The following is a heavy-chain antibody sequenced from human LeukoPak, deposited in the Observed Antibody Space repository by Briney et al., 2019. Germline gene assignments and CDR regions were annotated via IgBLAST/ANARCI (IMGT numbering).Heavy chain of an antibody. J-gene: IGHJ5*02. CDR2: IYYSGST. D-gene: IGHD3-10*01. CDR1: GGSISSYY. V-gene: IGHV4-59*01. CDR3: ARDSGPWGVFDP. Sequence: SETLSLTCTVSGGSISSYYWSWIRQPPGKGLEWIGFIYYSGSTNYKSSLKSRVTISIDMSNNHFSLTLISVLAADKAVYYCARDSGPWGVFDPWGQGTLVTVSS.